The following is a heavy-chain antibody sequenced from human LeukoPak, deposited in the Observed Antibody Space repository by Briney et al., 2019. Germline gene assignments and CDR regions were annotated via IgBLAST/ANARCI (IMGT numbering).Heavy chain of an antibody. Sequence: TGGSLRLSCAASGFTFSNFWMHWVRQVPGKGLVWVSRISGDGSSTAYADSVKGRLTISRDSAKDTLYLQMNSLRAEETAVYYCVRDGLYCTNGVCFRAAFDYWGQGALVTVSS. D-gene: IGHD2-8*01. CDR2: ISGDGSST. J-gene: IGHJ4*02. CDR1: GFTFSNFW. CDR3: VRDGLYCTNGVCFRAAFDY. V-gene: IGHV3-74*01.